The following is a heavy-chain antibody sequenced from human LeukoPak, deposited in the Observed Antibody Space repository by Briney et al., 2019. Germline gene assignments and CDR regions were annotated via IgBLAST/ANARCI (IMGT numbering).Heavy chain of an antibody. J-gene: IGHJ4*02. CDR1: GFTFSNYW. Sequence: GGSLRLSCAASGFTFSNYWMHWVRQAPGKGLLWVARINSDGSSTSYADSVKGRSTISRDNAKNTMYLQMNSLRAEDTAVYYCARAVAAAGTGGFLWGQGTLVTVSS. V-gene: IGHV3-74*01. CDR3: ARAVAAAGTGGFL. CDR2: INSDGSST. D-gene: IGHD6-13*01.